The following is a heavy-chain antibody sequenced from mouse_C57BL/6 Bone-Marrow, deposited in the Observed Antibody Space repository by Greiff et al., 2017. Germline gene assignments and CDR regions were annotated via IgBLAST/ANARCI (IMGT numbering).Heavy chain of an antibody. Sequence: QVQLQQPGAELVKPGASVKLSCKASGYTFTSYWMQWVKQRPGQGLEWIGEIDPSDSYTNYNQKFKGKATVTVDTSSSTAYMQLSSLTSEDSAVYYCARSKTVVPFDYWGQGTTLTVSS. CDR2: IDPSDSYT. CDR3: ARSKTVVPFDY. CDR1: GYTFTSYW. J-gene: IGHJ2*01. V-gene: IGHV1-50*01. D-gene: IGHD1-1*01.